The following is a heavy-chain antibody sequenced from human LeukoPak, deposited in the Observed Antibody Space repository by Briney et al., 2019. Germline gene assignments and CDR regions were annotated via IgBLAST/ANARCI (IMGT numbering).Heavy chain of an antibody. V-gene: IGHV4-31*03. D-gene: IGHD3-10*01. CDR2: IYYSGST. CDR1: GGSISSGGYY. Sequence: SETLSLTCTVSGGSISSGGYYWSWIRQHPGKGLEWIGYIYYSGSTYYNPSLKSRVTISVDTSKNQFSLKLSSVTAADTAVYYCARERITIFDYWGQGTLVTVSS. J-gene: IGHJ4*02. CDR3: ARERITIFDY.